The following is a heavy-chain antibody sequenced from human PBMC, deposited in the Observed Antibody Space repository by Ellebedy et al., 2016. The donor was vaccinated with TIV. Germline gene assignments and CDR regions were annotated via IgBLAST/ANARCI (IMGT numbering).Heavy chain of an antibody. D-gene: IGHD3-9*01. CDR2: INPGGGTT. V-gene: IGHV1-46*01. J-gene: IGHJ4*02. Sequence: AASVKVSCKASGYTFTIYYIHWVRQAPGQGLAGMGIINPGGGTTSFAWKFQGRVAMTRDTSTSTAYMELSSLRSEDTAVYYCARQKNFDWPMEWGQGTLVTVSS. CDR1: GYTFTIYY. CDR3: ARQKNFDWPME.